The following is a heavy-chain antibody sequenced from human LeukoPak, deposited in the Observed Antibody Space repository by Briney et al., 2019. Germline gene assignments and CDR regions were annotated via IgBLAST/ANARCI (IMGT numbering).Heavy chain of an antibody. CDR2: IYYSGST. CDR1: GGSISSSSYY. V-gene: IGHV4-31*03. CDR3: AKDRAGYCSGGSCYTTFDP. Sequence: SETLSLTCTVSGGSISSSSYYWGWIRQPPGKGLEWIGYIYYSGSTYYNPSLKSRVTISVDTSKNQFSLMLSSVTAADTALYYCAKDRAGYCSGGSCYTTFDPWGQGTLVTVSS. D-gene: IGHD2-15*01. J-gene: IGHJ5*02.